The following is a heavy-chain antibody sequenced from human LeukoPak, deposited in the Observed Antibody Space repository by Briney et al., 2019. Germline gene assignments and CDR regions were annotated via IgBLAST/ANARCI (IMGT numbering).Heavy chain of an antibody. V-gene: IGHV1-8*01. Sequence: ASVKVSCKASGYTFTSYDINWVRQATGQGLEWMGWMNPNSGNTGYAQKFQGRVTMTRNTSIGTAYMELSSLRSEDTAVYYCARGAEYGSGSYSSRDYWGQGTLVTVSS. D-gene: IGHD3-10*01. CDR1: GYTFTSYD. J-gene: IGHJ4*02. CDR3: ARGAEYGSGSYSSRDY. CDR2: MNPNSGNT.